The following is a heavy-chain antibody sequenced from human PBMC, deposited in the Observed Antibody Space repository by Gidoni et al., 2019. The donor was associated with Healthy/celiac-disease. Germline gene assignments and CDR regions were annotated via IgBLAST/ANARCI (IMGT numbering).Heavy chain of an antibody. Sequence: EVQLVESGGGLVKPGGSLRLSCAASGFTFSSYSMNWVRQAPGKGLEWVSSISSSSSYIYYADSVKGRFTISRDNAKNSLYLQMNSLRAEDTAVYYCARAPYDSSGYYYDWGQGTLVTVSS. J-gene: IGHJ4*02. CDR1: GFTFSSYS. D-gene: IGHD3-22*01. CDR2: ISSSSSYI. V-gene: IGHV3-21*01. CDR3: ARAPYDSSGYYYD.